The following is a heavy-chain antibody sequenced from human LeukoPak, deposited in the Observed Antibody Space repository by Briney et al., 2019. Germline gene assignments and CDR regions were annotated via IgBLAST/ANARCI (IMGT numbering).Heavy chain of an antibody. V-gene: IGHV3-7*01. CDR1: GFTFGDSW. CDR2: IKQDGSEK. J-gene: IGHJ4*02. CDR3: ARGPPPLFYSDTSVYYPDY. Sequence: GGSLKLSCAASGFTFGDSWMTWVRQAPGMGLEWVANIKQDGSEKYYVDSVKGRFTISRDNAKNSLYLQMSSLRAEDTAVYYCARGPPPLFYSDTSVYYPDYWGQGTLVTVSS. D-gene: IGHD3-22*01.